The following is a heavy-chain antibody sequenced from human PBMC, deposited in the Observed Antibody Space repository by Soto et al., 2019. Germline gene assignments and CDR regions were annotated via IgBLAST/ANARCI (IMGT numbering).Heavy chain of an antibody. CDR2: INQSGNT. CDR3: ARHHVRGRTIAGAAEF. D-gene: IGHD6-13*01. CDR1: GGSFTGYY. J-gene: IGHJ4*02. V-gene: IGHV4-34*01. Sequence: PWETLSLTCAVYGGSFTGYYWSWIRQPRGKGLEWIGEINQSGNTNYNPSLKSRVTISVDTSKNQLFLNLTSVTAADTAMYYCARHHVRGRTIAGAAEFWGQGTLVTVSS.